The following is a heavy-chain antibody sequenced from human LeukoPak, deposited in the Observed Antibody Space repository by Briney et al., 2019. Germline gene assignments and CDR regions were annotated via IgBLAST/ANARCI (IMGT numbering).Heavy chain of an antibody. V-gene: IGHV3-23*01. CDR3: AVGSYLGRNFDY. CDR2: ISGSGGST. CDR1: GFTFSSYA. Sequence: GGSLRLSCAASGFTFSSYAMSWVRQAPGKGLEWVSAISGSGGSTYYADSVKGRFTVSRDNSKNTLYLQMNSLRAEDTAVYYSAVGSYLGRNFDYWGQGTLVTVSS. D-gene: IGHD1-26*01. J-gene: IGHJ4*02.